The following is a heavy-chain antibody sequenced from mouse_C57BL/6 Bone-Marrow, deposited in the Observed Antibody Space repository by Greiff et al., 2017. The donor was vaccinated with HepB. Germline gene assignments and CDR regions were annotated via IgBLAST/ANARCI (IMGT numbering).Heavy chain of an antibody. CDR2: ISNLAYSI. CDR1: GFTFSDYG. CDR3: ARARSGYVTYFDY. V-gene: IGHV5-15*01. J-gene: IGHJ2*01. D-gene: IGHD3-2*02. Sequence: EVQGVESGGGLVQPGGSLKLSCAASGFTFSDYGMAWVRQAPRKGPEWVAFISNLAYSIYYADTVTGRFTISRENAKNTLYLEMSRLRSEDTAMYYCARARSGYVTYFDYWGQGTTLTVSS.